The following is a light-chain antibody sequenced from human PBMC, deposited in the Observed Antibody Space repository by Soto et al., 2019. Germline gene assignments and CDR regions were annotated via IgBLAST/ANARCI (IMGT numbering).Light chain of an antibody. CDR2: EAS. J-gene: IGKJ1*01. CDR3: QQDNSLWT. V-gene: IGKV1-5*01. Sequence: DIQIPQSPSTLSASVGDRVTITCRARQSISSWLAWYQQKPGKDPKLLIYEASSFESVVQSRFSGSGSGTEFPLTVSSLQPDDFATYYCQQDNSLWTFGQGTKVEIK. CDR1: QSISSW.